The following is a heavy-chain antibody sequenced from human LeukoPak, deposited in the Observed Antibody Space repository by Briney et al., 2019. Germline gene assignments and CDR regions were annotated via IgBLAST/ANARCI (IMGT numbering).Heavy chain of an antibody. V-gene: IGHV3-9*01. J-gene: IGHJ4*02. CDR2: ISWNSGSI. CDR1: GFTFDDYA. D-gene: IGHD6-19*01. Sequence: GRSLRLSCAASGFTFDDYAMHWVRQAPGKGLEWVSGISWNSGSIGYADSVKGRFTISRDNAKNPLYLQMNSLRGDDTAVYYCARDAGSSAWSGGFDYWGQGALVTVSS. CDR3: ARDAGSSAWSGGFDY.